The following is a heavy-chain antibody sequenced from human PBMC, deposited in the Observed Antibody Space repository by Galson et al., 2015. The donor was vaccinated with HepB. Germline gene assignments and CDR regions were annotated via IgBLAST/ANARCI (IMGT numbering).Heavy chain of an antibody. J-gene: IGHJ3*02. Sequence: SVKVSCKASGGTFSSYAISWVRQAPGQGLEWMGGIIPILGIANYAQKFQGRVTITADKSTSTAYMELSSLRSEDTAVYYCASLWVQGVITPHAFDIWGQGTMVTVSS. CDR2: IIPILGIA. CDR3: ASLWVQGVITPHAFDI. V-gene: IGHV1-69*10. CDR1: GGTFSSYA. D-gene: IGHD3-10*01.